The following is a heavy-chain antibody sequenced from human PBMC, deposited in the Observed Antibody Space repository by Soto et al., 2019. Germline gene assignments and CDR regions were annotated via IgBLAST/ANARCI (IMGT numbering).Heavy chain of an antibody. J-gene: IGHJ3*02. CDR2: IIPIFGTA. CDR1: GGTFSSYA. CDR3: ARGGRQWLVRGAFDI. Sequence: SVKVSCKASGGTFSSYAISWVRQAPGQGLEWMGGIIPIFGTANYAQKFQGRVTITADESTSIAYMELSSLRSEDTAVYYCARGGRQWLVRGAFDIWGRGTMVTVSS. D-gene: IGHD6-19*01. V-gene: IGHV1-69*13.